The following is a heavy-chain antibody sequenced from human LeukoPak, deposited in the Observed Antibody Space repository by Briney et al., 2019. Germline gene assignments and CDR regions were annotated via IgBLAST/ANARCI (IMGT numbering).Heavy chain of an antibody. J-gene: IGHJ4*02. Sequence: SETLSHTCSVSGGSMSSYYRSWIRQPPGKGLEWIGYIYYSGSNNYNPSLKSRVTISVDTSKNQFSLNLSSVTAADTAVYYCARGLTIYDILTAYYTFPYFDYWGQGTLVTVSS. CDR2: IYYSGSN. CDR3: ARGLTIYDILTAYYTFPYFDY. CDR1: GGSMSSYY. D-gene: IGHD3-9*01. V-gene: IGHV4-59*01.